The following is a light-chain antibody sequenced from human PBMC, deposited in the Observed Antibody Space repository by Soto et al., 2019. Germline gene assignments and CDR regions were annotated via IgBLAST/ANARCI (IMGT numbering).Light chain of an antibody. CDR1: QGMRED. Sequence: DIQMTQSPSALSASVGDRVTITCRASQGMREDFGWYQQKPGKAPKRLIYATSNLQGGVPSRFSGSGSGTDFTLTISYLQSEDFGTYYCQQFYNYPRTFGQGTKVDIK. V-gene: IGKV1-17*02. CDR2: ATS. CDR3: QQFYNYPRT. J-gene: IGKJ1*01.